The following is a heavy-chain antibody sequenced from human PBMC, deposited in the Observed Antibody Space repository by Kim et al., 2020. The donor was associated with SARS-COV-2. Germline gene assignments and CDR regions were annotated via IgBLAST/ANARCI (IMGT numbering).Heavy chain of an antibody. CDR2: IYHSGST. CDR3: ARDPSRYEFPFGESSPFDY. V-gene: IGHV4-38-2*02. D-gene: IGHD5-12*01. J-gene: IGHJ4*02. Sequence: SETLSLTCTVSGYSISSGYYWGWIRQPPGKGLEWIGSIYHSGSTYYNPSLKSRVTISVDTSKNQFSLKLSSVTAADTAVYYCARDPSRYEFPFGESSPFDYWGQGTLVTVSS. CDR1: GYSISSGYY.